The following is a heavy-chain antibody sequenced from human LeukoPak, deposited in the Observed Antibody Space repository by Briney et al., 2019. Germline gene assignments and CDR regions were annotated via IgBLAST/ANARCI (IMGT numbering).Heavy chain of an antibody. CDR3: ARGRRTIFGVVTPHFDY. J-gene: IGHJ4*02. CDR1: GGPISSYY. V-gene: IGHV4-59*01. D-gene: IGHD3-3*01. Sequence: SETLSLTCTVSGGPISSYYWSWIRQSPGKGLEWIGYIHDSDNTYYSPSLKSRVTISVDTSKNQFSLRVNSMTAADTAVYYCARGRRTIFGVVTPHFDYWGQGTLVTVSS. CDR2: IHDSDNT.